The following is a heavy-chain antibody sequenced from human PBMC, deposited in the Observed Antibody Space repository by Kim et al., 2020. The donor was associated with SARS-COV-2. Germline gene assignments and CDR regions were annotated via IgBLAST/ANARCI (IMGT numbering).Heavy chain of an antibody. Sequence: YNPSLRRRVTISVDTSKNQFSLKLSSVTAADTAVYYCARAPASKDDAFDIWGQGTMVTVSS. CDR3: ARAPASKDDAFDI. D-gene: IGHD2-2*01. V-gene: IGHV4-30-2*04. J-gene: IGHJ3*02.